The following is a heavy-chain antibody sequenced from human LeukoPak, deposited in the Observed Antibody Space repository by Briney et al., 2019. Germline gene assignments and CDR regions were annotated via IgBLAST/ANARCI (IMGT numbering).Heavy chain of an antibody. Sequence: GGSLRLSCAASGFTFSSYAMSWVRQAPGKGLEWVSAISGSGGSTYYADSVKGRFTISRDNSKNTLSLEMNSLRAEDTAVYYCAKGSRGYTNYYFDYWGQGTLVTASS. CDR2: ISGSGGST. D-gene: IGHD2-2*02. CDR3: AKGSRGYTNYYFDY. J-gene: IGHJ4*02. V-gene: IGHV3-23*01. CDR1: GFTFSSYA.